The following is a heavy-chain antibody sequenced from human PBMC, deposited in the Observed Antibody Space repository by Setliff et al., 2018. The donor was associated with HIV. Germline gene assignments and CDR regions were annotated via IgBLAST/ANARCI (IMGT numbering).Heavy chain of an antibody. D-gene: IGHD3-10*01. J-gene: IGHJ5*02. CDR3: ARHSGVASPNWFDP. Sequence: SETLSLTCTVSGASISIGSYYWSWIRQPAGKGLEWIGRIYTSGSTNYNPSLKSRVTISVDTSKNQFSLKLSSVTAADTAVYYCARHSGVASPNWFDPWGQGTLVTVSS. CDR1: GASISIGSYY. V-gene: IGHV4-61*02. CDR2: IYTSGST.